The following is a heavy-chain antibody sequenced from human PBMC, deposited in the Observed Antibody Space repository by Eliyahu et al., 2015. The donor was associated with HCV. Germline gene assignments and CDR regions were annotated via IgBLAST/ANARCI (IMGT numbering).Heavy chain of an antibody. CDR3: ARDYGGNSGWFDP. D-gene: IGHD4-23*01. V-gene: IGHV1-8*02. Sequence: QVQLVQSGAEVKKPGASVKVSCKASGXTFINYDINWGRQAPGQGFEWVXWMSPKSXDTGYAQKFQGRVIMTRDTFVSTAYMELSNLRSDDTAVYFCARDYGGNSGWFDPWGQGTLVTVSS. CDR1: GXTFINYD. CDR2: MSPKSXDT. J-gene: IGHJ5*02.